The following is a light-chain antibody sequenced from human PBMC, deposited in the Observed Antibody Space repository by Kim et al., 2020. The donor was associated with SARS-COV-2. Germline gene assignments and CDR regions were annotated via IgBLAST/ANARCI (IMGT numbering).Light chain of an antibody. V-gene: IGKV3-15*01. CDR1: QSVSSN. CDR3: QQYNNWPPLT. J-gene: IGKJ4*01. Sequence: SPGERAPLSCRASQSVSSNLACYQQKPGQAPRLLIYGASTRATGIPARFSGSGSGTEFTLTISSLQSEDFAVYYCQQYNNWPPLTFGGGTKVDIK. CDR2: GAS.